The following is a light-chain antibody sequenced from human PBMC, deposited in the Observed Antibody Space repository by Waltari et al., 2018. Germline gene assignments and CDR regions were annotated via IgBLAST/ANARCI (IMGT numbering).Light chain of an antibody. CDR1: QRISRY. J-gene: IGKJ1*01. Sequence: EVVLTQSPDTLSLSPGERATLFCRASQRISRYLVWYQQRPGQAPRPLIYGASIRAAGIPDRFSGSGSGTDFTLSISRLEPEDFAVYYCQNHERLPATFGQGTRVEIK. CDR3: QNHERLPAT. CDR2: GAS. V-gene: IGKV3-20*01.